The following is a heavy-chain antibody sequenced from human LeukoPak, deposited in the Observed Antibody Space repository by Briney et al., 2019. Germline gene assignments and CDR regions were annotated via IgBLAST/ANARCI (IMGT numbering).Heavy chain of an antibody. CDR2: ISYDGSNK. CDR1: GFSFSSHG. V-gene: IGHV3-30*18. D-gene: IGHD3-22*01. Sequence: GGSLRLSCAASGFSFSSHGMHWVRQAPGKGLEWAAVISYDGSNKYYADSVKGRFTLSRDNSKNTLSLQMNSLRTEDTAVYYCAKDLFNYYYDSSGYHSLDSWGQGTLVTVSS. J-gene: IGHJ4*02. CDR3: AKDLFNYYYDSSGYHSLDS.